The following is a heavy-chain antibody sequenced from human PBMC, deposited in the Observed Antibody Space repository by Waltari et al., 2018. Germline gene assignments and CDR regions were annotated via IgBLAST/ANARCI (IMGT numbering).Heavy chain of an antibody. V-gene: IGHV4-4*02. CDR3: ARDRGRGLYLDS. CDR2: VHGSGKT. J-gene: IGHJ4*02. D-gene: IGHD2-15*01. CDR1: GDSMSSTYW. Sequence: QLQLQESGPGLVKPSGTLSLTCAVPGDSMSSTYWWSWVRPPPGKGLEWIGQVHGSGKTNYNPSFASRVTVSLDTPNNQFSLRVTSVTAADSAIYYCARDRGRGLYLDSWGPGTLVAVSP.